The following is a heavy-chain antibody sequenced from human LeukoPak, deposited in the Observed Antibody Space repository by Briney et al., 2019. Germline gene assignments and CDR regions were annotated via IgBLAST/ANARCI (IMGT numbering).Heavy chain of an antibody. CDR1: GDSISSGGYY. Sequence: TSETLSLTCTVSGDSISSGGYYWSWIRQPPGKGLEWIGYIYHSGSTYYNPSLKSRVTISVDRSKNQFSLKLSSVTAADTAVYYCARVGSGAVAGHFDYWGQGTLVTVSS. J-gene: IGHJ4*02. CDR3: ARVGSGAVAGHFDY. V-gene: IGHV4-30-2*01. D-gene: IGHD6-19*01. CDR2: IYHSGST.